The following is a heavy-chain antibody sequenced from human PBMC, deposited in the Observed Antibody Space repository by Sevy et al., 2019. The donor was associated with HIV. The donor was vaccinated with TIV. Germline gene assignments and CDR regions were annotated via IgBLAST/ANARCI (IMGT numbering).Heavy chain of an antibody. CDR3: AQGPPFISAAAHNWFDP. Sequence: GGSLRLSCEASEFTFSTAGMHWVRQAPGKGLEWVAVISYDGSNKYYADSVKGRFTISGDNSKNTVYLQMNSLKPWDTALYFCAQGPPFISAAAHNWFDPWGQGTLVTVSS. CDR2: ISYDGSNK. D-gene: IGHD6-13*01. CDR1: EFTFSTAG. V-gene: IGHV3-30*18. J-gene: IGHJ5*02.